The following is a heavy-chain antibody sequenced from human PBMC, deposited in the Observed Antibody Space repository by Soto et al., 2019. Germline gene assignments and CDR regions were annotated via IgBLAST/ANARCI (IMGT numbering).Heavy chain of an antibody. CDR2: IWYDGSNK. CDR1: GFTFSSYG. V-gene: IGHV3-33*01. CDR3: ATDPTGYSSSGPLGYGMDV. J-gene: IGHJ6*02. Sequence: QVQLVESGGGVVQPGRSLRLSCAASGFTFSSYGMHWVRQAPGKGLEWVAVIWYDGSNKYYADSVKGRFTISRDNSKNALYLQMNSLRAEDTAVYYCATDPTGYSSSGPLGYGMDVWGQGTTVTVSS. D-gene: IGHD6-13*01.